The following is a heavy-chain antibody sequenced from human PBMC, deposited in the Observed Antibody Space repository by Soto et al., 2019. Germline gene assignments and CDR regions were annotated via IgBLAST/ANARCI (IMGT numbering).Heavy chain of an antibody. D-gene: IGHD6-13*01. Sequence: QVQLQESGPGLVKPSETLSLTCTVSGGSISTYYWSWIRQPPGKGLEWIAYINYSGRTNYNPSLKSRVTLSLDTSKNQFSLKLRSVTAADTAVYYCARYAGSSWFDYWGQGTLVTVSS. J-gene: IGHJ4*02. V-gene: IGHV4-59*01. CDR3: ARYAGSSWFDY. CDR2: INYSGRT. CDR1: GGSISTYY.